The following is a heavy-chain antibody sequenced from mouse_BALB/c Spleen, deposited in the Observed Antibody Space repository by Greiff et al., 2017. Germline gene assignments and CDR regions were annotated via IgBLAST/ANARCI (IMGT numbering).Heavy chain of an antibody. CDR1: GYSITSGYS. Sequence: DVMLVESGPDLVKPSQSLSLTCTVTGYSITSGYSWHWIRQFPGNKLEWMGYIHYSGSTNYNPSLKSRISITQDTSKNQFFLQLNSVTTEDTATYYCTLYYGNWGWFAYWGQGTLVTVSA. CDR2: IHYSGST. D-gene: IGHD2-1*01. V-gene: IGHV3-1*02. J-gene: IGHJ3*01. CDR3: TLYYGNWGWFAY.